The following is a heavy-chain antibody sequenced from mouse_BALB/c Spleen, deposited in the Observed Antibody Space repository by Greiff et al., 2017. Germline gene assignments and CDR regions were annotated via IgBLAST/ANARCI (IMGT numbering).Heavy chain of an antibody. D-gene: IGHD1-1*01. CDR3: ARDEGYYYDSSPILDY. CDR2: IWAGGST. Sequence: VLLVESGPGLVAPSQSLSITCTVSGFSLTSYGVHWVRQPPGKGLEWLGVIWAGGSTNYNSALMSRLSISKDNSKSQVFLKMNSLQTDDTAMYYCARDEGYYYDSSPILDYWGQGTSVTVSS. J-gene: IGHJ4*01. CDR1: GFSLTSYG. V-gene: IGHV2-9*02.